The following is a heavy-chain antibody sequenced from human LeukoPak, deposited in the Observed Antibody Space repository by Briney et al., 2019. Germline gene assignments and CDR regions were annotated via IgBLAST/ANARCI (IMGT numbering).Heavy chain of an antibody. Sequence: GGSLRLSCAASGFTFSSYGMHWVRQAPGKGLEWVAVISYDGSEKHNADSVKGRFTISRDNSKNMLYLEMNSLRTEDTAVYYCAKDRGGTMVRGVYYYYGMDDWGQGTRPPSP. CDR3: AKDRGGTMVRGVYYYYGMDD. CDR2: ISYDGSEK. J-gene: IGHJ6*02. D-gene: IGHD3-10*01. CDR1: GFTFSSYG. V-gene: IGHV3-30*18.